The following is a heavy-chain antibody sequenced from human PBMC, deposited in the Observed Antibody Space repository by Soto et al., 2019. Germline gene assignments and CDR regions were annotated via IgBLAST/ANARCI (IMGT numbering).Heavy chain of an antibody. D-gene: IGHD1-20*01. CDR3: ARARTNWNDPRSPFPSDY. J-gene: IGHJ4*02. Sequence: LSLTCTVSGGSVSSGSYYWSWIRQPPGKGLERIGYIYYSGSTNYNPCLKRRFTRSVDTSKNQFSLKLSSVSAADTAVYYCARARTNWNDPRSPFPSDYWGQGTLVTVSS. CDR1: GGSVSSGSYY. CDR2: IYYSGST. V-gene: IGHV4-61*01.